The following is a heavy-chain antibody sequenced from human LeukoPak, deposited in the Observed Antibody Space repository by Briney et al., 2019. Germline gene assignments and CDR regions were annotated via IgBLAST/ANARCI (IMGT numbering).Heavy chain of an antibody. CDR3: ARHRGYCSGGSCHNHFDY. J-gene: IGHJ4*02. Sequence: SETLSLTCAVYGGSFSGYYWSWIRQPPGKGLEWIGEINHSGSTNYNPSLKSRVTISVDTSKNQFSLKLSSVTAADTAVYYCARHRGYCSGGSCHNHFDYWGQGTLVTVSS. D-gene: IGHD2-15*01. V-gene: IGHV4-34*01. CDR2: INHSGST. CDR1: GGSFSGYY.